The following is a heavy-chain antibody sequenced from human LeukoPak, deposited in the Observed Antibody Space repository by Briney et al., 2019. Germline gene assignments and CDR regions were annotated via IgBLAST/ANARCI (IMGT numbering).Heavy chain of an antibody. V-gene: IGHV3-48*03. D-gene: IGHD4-23*01. CDR1: GFTFSSYE. Sequence: GGSLRLSCAASGFTFSSYEMNWVRQAPGKGLEWVSYISSSGNTIYYADSVKGRFTISRDNAKNSLYLQMNSLRAEDTAGYYCARDRSVATDYWGQGTLVTVSS. J-gene: IGHJ4*02. CDR2: ISSSGNTI. CDR3: ARDRSVATDY.